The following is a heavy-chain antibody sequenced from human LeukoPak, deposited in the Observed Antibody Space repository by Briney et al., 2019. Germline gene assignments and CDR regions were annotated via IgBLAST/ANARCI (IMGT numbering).Heavy chain of an antibody. CDR1: GFTVSSNY. D-gene: IGHD3-22*01. CDR3: VYYDSSGYYNGFDY. J-gene: IGHJ4*02. CDR2: IYSGGST. Sequence: GGSLRLSCAASGFTVSSNYMSWVRQAPGKGLEWVSVIYSGGSTYYADSVKGRFTISRDNSKNTLYLQMNSLRAEDTAVYYCVYYDSSGYYNGFDYWGQGTLVTVSS. V-gene: IGHV3-53*01.